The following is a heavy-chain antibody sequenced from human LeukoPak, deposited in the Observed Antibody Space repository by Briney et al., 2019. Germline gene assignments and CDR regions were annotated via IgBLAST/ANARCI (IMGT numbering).Heavy chain of an antibody. V-gene: IGHV4-59*12. D-gene: IGHD3-10*01. Sequence: SETLSLTCTVSGGSISSYYWSWIRQPPGKALEWIGNIFYSGSTYYSPSLKGRVTISVDTSKNQFSLKLSSVTAADTAVYYCAREEYYYGSGSYYNVWGQGTLVTVSS. CDR3: AREEYYYGSGSYYNV. CDR2: IFYSGST. CDR1: GGSISSYY. J-gene: IGHJ4*02.